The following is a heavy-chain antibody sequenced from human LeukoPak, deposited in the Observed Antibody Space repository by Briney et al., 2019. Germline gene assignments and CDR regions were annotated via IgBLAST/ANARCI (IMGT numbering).Heavy chain of an antibody. CDR2: IYPGDSDT. CDR3: ATYGSTVTPMIAFDI. Sequence: GESLKISCKGSGYSFTSYWSGWVRQMPGKGLEWMGIIYPGDSDTRYSPSFQGQVTISADKSINTAYLQWSSLKTSDTAMYYCATYGSTVTPMIAFDIWGQGTMVTVSS. D-gene: IGHD4-17*01. CDR1: GYSFTSYW. J-gene: IGHJ3*02. V-gene: IGHV5-51*01.